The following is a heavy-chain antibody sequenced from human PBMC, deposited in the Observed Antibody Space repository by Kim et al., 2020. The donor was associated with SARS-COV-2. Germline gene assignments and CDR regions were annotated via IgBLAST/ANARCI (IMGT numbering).Heavy chain of an antibody. CDR3: ASSYGSGNWFDP. CDR2: IHYSGST. V-gene: IGHV4-59*01. D-gene: IGHD3-10*01. CDR1: GGSISSYY. J-gene: IGHJ5*02. Sequence: SETLSLTCTVSGGSISSYYWSWIRQPPGKGLEWIGYIHYSGSTNYNPSLKSRVTLSVDTSKNQFSLKLSSVTAADTAVYYCASSYGSGNWFDPWGQGTLVTVSS.